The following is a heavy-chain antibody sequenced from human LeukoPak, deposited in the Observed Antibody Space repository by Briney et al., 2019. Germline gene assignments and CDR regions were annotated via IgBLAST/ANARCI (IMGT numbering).Heavy chain of an antibody. CDR3: ARSGGSYAFDY. V-gene: IGHV3-33*01. J-gene: IGHJ4*02. Sequence: PGGSLRLSCAASGFTFSSYGMHWVRQAPGKGLEWVAVIWYDGSNKYYADSAKGRFTISRDNSKNTLYLQMNSLRAEDTAVYYCARSGGSYAFDYWGQGTLVTVSS. D-gene: IGHD1-26*01. CDR1: GFTFSSYG. CDR2: IWYDGSNK.